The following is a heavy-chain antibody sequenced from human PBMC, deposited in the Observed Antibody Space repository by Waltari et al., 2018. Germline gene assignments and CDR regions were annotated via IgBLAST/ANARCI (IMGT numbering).Heavy chain of an antibody. CDR1: GGSISSGDYY. CDR2: IYYRGST. Sequence: QVQLQESGPGLVKPSQTLSLTCTVSGGSISSGDYYWSWIRQPPGKGLEWIGYIYYRGSTYYNPSLKSRVTISVDTSKNQVSLKLSSVTAADTAVYYCATMITFGGVILPYYFDYWGQGTLVTVSS. D-gene: IGHD3-16*02. J-gene: IGHJ4*02. CDR3: ATMITFGGVILPYYFDY. V-gene: IGHV4-30-4*08.